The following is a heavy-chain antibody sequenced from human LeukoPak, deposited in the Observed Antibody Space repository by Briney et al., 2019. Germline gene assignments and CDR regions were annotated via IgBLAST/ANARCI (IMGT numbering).Heavy chain of an antibody. CDR1: GFTFSNYT. J-gene: IGHJ4*02. CDR3: ARDSGLWSSEYYFDY. D-gene: IGHD2-15*01. CDR2: LSRTGGYT. Sequence: GGSLRLSCAASGFTFSNYTMNWVRQAPGKGLEWLSSLSRTGGYTYYADTVKGRFRITRDNAKNSLYLQMNSLRAEDTAVYYCARDSGLWSSEYYFDYWGQGTLVTVSS. V-gene: IGHV3-21*01.